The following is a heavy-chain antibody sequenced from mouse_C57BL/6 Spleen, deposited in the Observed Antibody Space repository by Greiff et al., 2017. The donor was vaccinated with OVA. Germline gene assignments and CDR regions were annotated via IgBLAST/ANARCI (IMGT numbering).Heavy chain of an antibody. J-gene: IGHJ4*01. V-gene: IGHV5-17*01. CDR2: ISSGSSTI. Sequence: EVKVEESGGGLVKPGGSLKLSCAASGFTFSDYGMHWVSQAPEKGLEWVAYISSGSSTIYYADTVKGRFTIARDNAKNTLFLQMTSLRSEDTAMYYCARVFQAMDYWGQGTSVTVSS. CDR1: GFTFSDYG. CDR3: ARVFQAMDY.